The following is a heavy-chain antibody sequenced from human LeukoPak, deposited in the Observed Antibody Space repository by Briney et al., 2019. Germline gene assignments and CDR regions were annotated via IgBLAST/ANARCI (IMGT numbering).Heavy chain of an antibody. Sequence: GGSLRLSCAASGFTFSSYAMSWVRQAPGKGLEWVSAISGSGGSTYYADSVKGRFTISRDNSKNTLYLQMNGLRAEDTAVYYCAKGGSGSSYSRVDYWGQGTLVTVSS. D-gene: IGHD2-15*01. J-gene: IGHJ4*02. CDR1: GFTFSSYA. CDR3: AKGGSGSSYSRVDY. V-gene: IGHV3-23*01. CDR2: ISGSGGST.